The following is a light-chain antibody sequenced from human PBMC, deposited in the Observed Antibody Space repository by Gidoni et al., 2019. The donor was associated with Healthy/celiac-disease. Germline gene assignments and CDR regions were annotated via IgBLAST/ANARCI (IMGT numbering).Light chain of an antibody. CDR3: QQSYSTAS. Sequence: DPVSITCRASQRISSYLNWYQQKPGKAPKLLIYAASSLQSGVPSRFGGSGSGTDFTLTISSLQPEDFATYYCQQSYSTASFGGXTKVEIK. CDR2: AAS. J-gene: IGKJ4*01. CDR1: QRISSY. V-gene: IGKV1-39*01.